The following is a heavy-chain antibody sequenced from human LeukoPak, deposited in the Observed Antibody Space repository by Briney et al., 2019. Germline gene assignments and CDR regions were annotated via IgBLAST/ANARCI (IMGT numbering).Heavy chain of an antibody. D-gene: IGHD1-26*01. CDR3: ARDPGVSWDDAFDI. CDR2: IGTAGDI. V-gene: IGHV3-13*01. Sequence: GGSLRLSCAASGFTFSSYDMHWVRQATGKGLEWVSGIGTAGDIYYPGSVKGRFTISRENAKKSLYLQMNSLRAGDTAVYYCARDPGVSWDDAFDIWGQGTMVTVSS. CDR1: GFTFSSYD. J-gene: IGHJ3*02.